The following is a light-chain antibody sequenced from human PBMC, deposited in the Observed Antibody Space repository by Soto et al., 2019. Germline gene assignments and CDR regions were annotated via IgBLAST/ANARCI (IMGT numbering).Light chain of an antibody. CDR3: SSYAGSNNFGV. J-gene: IGLJ3*02. CDR2: EVT. V-gene: IGLV2-14*01. CDR1: SSDVGGHNF. Sequence: QSVLTQPASVSGSPGQSITISCTGTSSDVGGHNFVSWYQHHPGKAPKLMIFEVTNRPSGVSTRFSGSKSGSTASLTISGLQAEDEADYYCSSYAGSNNFGVFGGGTKLTVL.